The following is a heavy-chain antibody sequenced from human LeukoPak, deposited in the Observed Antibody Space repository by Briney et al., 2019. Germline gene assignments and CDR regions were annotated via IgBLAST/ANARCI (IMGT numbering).Heavy chain of an antibody. CDR1: GFTFSNAW. Sequence: GGSLRLSCAASGFTFSNAWISWVRQAPGKGLEWVGRIKSKTDGGTTDYAAPVKGRFTISRDDSKNTLYLQMDSLKTEDTAVYYCTATIGGSSWSFDPWGQGTLVTVSS. J-gene: IGHJ5*02. CDR3: TATIGGSSWSFDP. CDR2: IKSKTDGGTT. D-gene: IGHD6-13*01. V-gene: IGHV3-15*01.